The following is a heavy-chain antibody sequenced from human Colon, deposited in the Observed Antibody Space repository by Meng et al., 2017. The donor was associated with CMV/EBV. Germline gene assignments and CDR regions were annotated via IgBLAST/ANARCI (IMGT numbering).Heavy chain of an antibody. J-gene: IGHJ4*02. CDR1: GFTFSTYW. V-gene: IGHV3-7*01. CDR3: AKDESYSNYYFDY. CDR2: IKEDGSEK. Sequence: GESLKISCAASGFTFSTYWMSWVRQAPGKGLEWVANIKEDGSEKYYVDSVRGRFTISRDNAKNSLYLQMNSLRAEDMAVYYCAKDESYSNYYFDYWGQGTLVTVSS. D-gene: IGHD4-11*01.